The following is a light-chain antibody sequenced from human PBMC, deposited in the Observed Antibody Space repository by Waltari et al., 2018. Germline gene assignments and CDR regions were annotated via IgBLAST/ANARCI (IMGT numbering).Light chain of an antibody. CDR1: SGHSSNI. V-gene: IGLV4-69*01. CDR2: VNSDGSH. J-gene: IGLJ3*02. CDR3: QTGGHGTWV. Sequence: QLVLTQSPSASASLGASVKLTCTLSSGHSSNIIAWHQQQPEKGHRYLMKVNSDGSHTKGDEIPDRLSGSGSGAERYLTISSVQSEDEADYYCQTGGHGTWVFGGGTKLTVL.